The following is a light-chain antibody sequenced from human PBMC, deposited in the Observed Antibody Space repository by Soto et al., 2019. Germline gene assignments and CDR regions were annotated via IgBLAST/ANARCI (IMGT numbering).Light chain of an antibody. V-gene: IGLV2-14*03. CDR3: ISYTDRQSYL. CDR2: AVS. J-gene: IGLJ1*01. CDR1: SSDIGSYDH. Sequence: SVLTQPASVSGSPGQSITISCSGTSSDIGSYDHVAWYQQFPGKSPKLIIYAVSDGPSGVSDRFSGSKSGISASLTISGLQTEDEADYYCISYTDRQSYLFGTGTKVT.